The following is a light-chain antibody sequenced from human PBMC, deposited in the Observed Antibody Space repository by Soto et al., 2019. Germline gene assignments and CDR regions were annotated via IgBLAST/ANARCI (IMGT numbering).Light chain of an antibody. CDR2: GAS. CDR3: QHQRT. CDR1: QSVSSSY. J-gene: IGKJ2*01. Sequence: EIVLTQSPGTLSLSPGERATLSCRASQSVSSSYLAWYQQKPGQAPRLLIYGASSRATGIPDRFSGSGSGTDFTLTISRLEPEHFAVYYCQHQRTFGQGTKLEIK. V-gene: IGKV3-20*01.